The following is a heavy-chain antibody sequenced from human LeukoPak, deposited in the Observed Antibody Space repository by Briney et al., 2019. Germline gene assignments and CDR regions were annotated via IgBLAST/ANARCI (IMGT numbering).Heavy chain of an antibody. J-gene: IGHJ4*02. CDR3: ARDLGVVSHYYFDS. D-gene: IGHD2/OR15-2a*01. CDR1: GFTFSSYS. Sequence: GGSLRLSCAASGFTFSSYSMNWVRQAPGRGLEWVSYISSSSGTIYYADSVRGRFTISRDNAKNSLYLQMNSLRAEDTAVYYCARDLGVVSHYYFDSWGQGTLVTVSS. CDR2: ISSSSGTI. V-gene: IGHV3-48*01.